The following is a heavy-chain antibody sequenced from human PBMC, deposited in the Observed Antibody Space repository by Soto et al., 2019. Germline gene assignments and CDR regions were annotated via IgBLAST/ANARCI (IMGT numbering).Heavy chain of an antibody. CDR3: ARDSTYSSSWYYYYYMEV. CDR1: GFTVSNNY. J-gene: IGHJ6*03. CDR2: IFSDGST. Sequence: WGSLRLSCAASGFTVSNNYMSWVCQAPGKGLEWISVIFSDGSTYYADSVKGRFTISRDNAKNSLYLQMNSLRAEDTAVYYCARDSTYSSSWYYYYYMEVWGKGTTVTGTS. V-gene: IGHV3-66*01. D-gene: IGHD6-13*01.